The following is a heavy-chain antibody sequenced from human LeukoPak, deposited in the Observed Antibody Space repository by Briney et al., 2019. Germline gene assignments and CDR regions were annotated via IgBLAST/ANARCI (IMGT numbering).Heavy chain of an antibody. CDR2: INHSGST. D-gene: IGHD3-10*01. CDR3: AGGPITMVRGVIRKFDP. Sequence: PSETLSLTCAVYGGSFSGYYWSWIRQPPGKGLEWIGEINHSGSTNYNPSLKSRVTISVDTSKNQFSLKLSSVTAADTAVYYCAGGPITMVRGVIRKFDPWGQGTLVTVSS. J-gene: IGHJ5*02. CDR1: GGSFSGYY. V-gene: IGHV4-34*01.